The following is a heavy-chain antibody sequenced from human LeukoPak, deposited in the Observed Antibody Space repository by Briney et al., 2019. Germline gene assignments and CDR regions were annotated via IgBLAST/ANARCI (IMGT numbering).Heavy chain of an antibody. CDR1: GGYIRSYY. D-gene: IGHD1-26*01. CDR3: ARDYSWELGAFDI. J-gene: IGHJ3*02. V-gene: IGHV4-4*07. CDR2: IYTSGST. Sequence: SETLSFTCTVSGGYIRSYYCSWIRQPAGKGLEWIGRIYTSGSTNYNPSLKSRVTMAVDTSKNQFSLKLSSVTAADTAVYYCARDYSWELGAFDIWGQGTMVTVSS.